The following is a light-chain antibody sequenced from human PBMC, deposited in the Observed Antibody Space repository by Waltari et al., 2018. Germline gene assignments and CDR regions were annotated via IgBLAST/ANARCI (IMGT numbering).Light chain of an antibody. CDR3: HSRDASGVGGS. CDR2: AKD. CDR1: SLRSYY. V-gene: IGLV3-19*01. Sequence: SSELTQDPAVSVAMGQTVRITCQGESLRSYYARWYQHRPGPAPILFIYAKDNRPSGVPDRFSGSSSHNTASLTITGAQAEDEASYYCHSRDASGVGGSFGGGTKLTVL. J-gene: IGLJ2*01.